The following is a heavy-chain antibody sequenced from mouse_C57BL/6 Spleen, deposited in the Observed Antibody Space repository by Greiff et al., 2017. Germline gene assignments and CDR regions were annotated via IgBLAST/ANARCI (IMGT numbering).Heavy chain of an antibody. CDR3: TRYYGSSYSIDFDY. CDR2: IYPGNSDT. Sequence: EVQLQQSGTVLARPGASVKMSCKTSGYTFTSYWMHWVKQRPGQGLEWIGAIYPGNSDTSYNQKFKGKAKLTAVTSASTAYMELSSLTNEDSAVYYCTRYYGSSYSIDFDYWGQGTTLTVSS. J-gene: IGHJ2*01. D-gene: IGHD1-1*01. V-gene: IGHV1-5*01. CDR1: GYTFTSYW.